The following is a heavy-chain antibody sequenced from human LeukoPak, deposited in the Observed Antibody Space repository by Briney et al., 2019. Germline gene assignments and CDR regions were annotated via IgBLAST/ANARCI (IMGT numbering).Heavy chain of an antibody. V-gene: IGHV1-2*02. Sequence: GASVKLSCKASGYTFTGFFIHWVRQAPGQGLEWMGWLNPNSGGANYAQNFQGRITMTRDTSISTAYMELSSLRSDDTAVYYCARDTVTTGVWFDPWGQGTLVTVSS. D-gene: IGHD4-17*01. CDR2: LNPNSGGA. CDR1: GYTFTGFF. CDR3: ARDTVTTGVWFDP. J-gene: IGHJ5*02.